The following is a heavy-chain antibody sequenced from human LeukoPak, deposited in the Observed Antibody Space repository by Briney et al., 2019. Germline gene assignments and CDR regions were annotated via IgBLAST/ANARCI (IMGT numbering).Heavy chain of an antibody. J-gene: IGHJ5*02. Sequence: GGSLRLSCAASGFTFSSYAMSWVRQAPGKGLEWVSASSGSGGSTYYADSVKGRFTISRDNSKNTLYLQMNSLRAEDTAVYYCAKDRAAVDPPTMVRGVIILGWFDPWGQGTLVTVSS. D-gene: IGHD3-10*01. CDR1: GFTFSSYA. V-gene: IGHV3-23*01. CDR2: SSGSGGST. CDR3: AKDRAAVDPPTMVRGVIILGWFDP.